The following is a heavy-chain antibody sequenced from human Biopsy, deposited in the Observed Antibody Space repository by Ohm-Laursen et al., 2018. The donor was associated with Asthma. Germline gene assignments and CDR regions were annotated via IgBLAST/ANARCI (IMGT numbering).Heavy chain of an antibody. V-gene: IGHV3-53*01. CDR3: ARGDSSSWSHYYFDY. CDR1: VFTDSRDH. Sequence: SLRLSCADSVFTDSRDHMFWVRQAPGKGLEWVSVIYSGGTSHTADSVRGRFTISRDFSKNTLHLQMHSLRVEDTAVYYCARGDSSSWSHYYFDYWGQGTLVTVSS. J-gene: IGHJ4*02. D-gene: IGHD6-13*01. CDR2: IYSGGTS.